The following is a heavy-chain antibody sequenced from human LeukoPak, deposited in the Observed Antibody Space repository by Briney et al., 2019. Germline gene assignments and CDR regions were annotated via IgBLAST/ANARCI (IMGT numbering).Heavy chain of an antibody. V-gene: IGHV4-59*01. Sequence: PSETLSLTCTVSGGSISSYYWGWIRQPPGKGLEWIGYIYYSGSTNYNPSLKSRVTISVDTSKNQFSLKLSSVTAADTAVYYCARGDDILTGYLTDYYFDYWGQGTLVTVSS. D-gene: IGHD3-9*01. CDR3: ARGDDILTGYLTDYYFDY. CDR2: IYYSGST. CDR1: GGSISSYY. J-gene: IGHJ4*02.